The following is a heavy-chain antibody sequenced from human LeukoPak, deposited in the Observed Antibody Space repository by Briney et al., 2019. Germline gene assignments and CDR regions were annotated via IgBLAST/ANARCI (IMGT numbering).Heavy chain of an antibody. D-gene: IGHD3-22*01. CDR1: GFTFGDYA. CDR2: IGSKTSGGTT. V-gene: IGHV3-49*04. Sequence: PGRSLRLSCTTSGFTFGDYAMTWVRQAPGKGLEWLGFIGSKTSGGTTDYAASVKGRFTISRDDSKRIAYLQMNTLKTEDTAIYYCARGAFEYDTSGYYYTFDYWGQGSLVTVS. J-gene: IGHJ4*02. CDR3: ARGAFEYDTSGYYYTFDY.